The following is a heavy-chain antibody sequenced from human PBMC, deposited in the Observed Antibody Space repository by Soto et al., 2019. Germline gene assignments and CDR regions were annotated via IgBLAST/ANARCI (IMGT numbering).Heavy chain of an antibody. J-gene: IGHJ4*02. Sequence: GGSLRLSCAASGFSFSSYDMSWVRQAPGKGLEWVSVISGGGDSTYYADSVKGRFTISRDNSKNTLYLQMNSLRAEDTAVYYCARYRAFLDYWGQGTMVTVSS. D-gene: IGHD5-18*01. CDR2: ISGGGDST. CDR1: GFSFSSYD. V-gene: IGHV3-23*01. CDR3: ARYRAFLDY.